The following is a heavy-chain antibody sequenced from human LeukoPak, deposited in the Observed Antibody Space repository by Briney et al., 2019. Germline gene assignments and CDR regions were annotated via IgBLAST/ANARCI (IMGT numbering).Heavy chain of an antibody. J-gene: IGHJ5*02. Sequence: SGPTLVKPTQTLTLTCTFSGFSLSTSGVGVGWIRQPPGKALEWLALIYWDDDKRYSPSLKSRLTITKDTSKNQVVLTMTNMDPVDTATYYCAPATYYYGSGSYDNWFDPWGQGTLVTVSS. D-gene: IGHD3-10*01. CDR1: GFSLSTSGVG. V-gene: IGHV2-5*02. CDR2: IYWDDDK. CDR3: APATYYYGSGSYDNWFDP.